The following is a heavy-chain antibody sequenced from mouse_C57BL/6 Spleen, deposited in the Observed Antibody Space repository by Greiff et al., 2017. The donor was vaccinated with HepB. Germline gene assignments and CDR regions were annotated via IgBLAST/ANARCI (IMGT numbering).Heavy chain of an antibody. D-gene: IGHD1-1*01. V-gene: IGHV1-18*01. CDR3: ARRYGSRAMDY. J-gene: IGHJ4*01. CDR2: INPNNGGN. Sequence: EVQLQESGPELVKPGASVKIPCKASGSTLTDYKMDWVKKSHGKSLEWIGDINPNNGGNIYNQKFKGKATLTVDKSSSTAYMELRSLTSEDTAVYYCARRYGSRAMDYWGQGTSVTVSS. CDR1: GSTLTDYK.